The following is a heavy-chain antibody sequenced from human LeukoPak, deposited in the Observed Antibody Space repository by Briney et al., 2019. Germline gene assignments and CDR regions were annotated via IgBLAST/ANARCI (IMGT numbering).Heavy chain of an antibody. Sequence: LSLTCTVSGYSISSGYYWGWIRQPPGKGLEWVSGISWNSGSIGYADSVKGRFTISRDNAKNSLYLQMNSLRAEDTALYYCAKTALRVGAVDYWGQGTLVTVSS. J-gene: IGHJ4*02. CDR3: AKTALRVGAVDY. D-gene: IGHD1-26*01. V-gene: IGHV3-9*01. CDR2: ISWNSGSI. CDR1: GYSISSGYY.